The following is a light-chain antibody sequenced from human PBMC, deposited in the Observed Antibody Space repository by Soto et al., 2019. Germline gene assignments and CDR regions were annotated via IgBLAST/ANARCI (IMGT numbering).Light chain of an antibody. J-gene: IGKJ5*01. CDR2: GAS. CDR1: QSISTY. V-gene: IGKV1-39*01. Sequence: IQMTQSPSSLSASVGDRATISCRASQSISTYLAWYQQRPVKAPNLLIFGASSRQSGIPARFTGRGSGAEYILTISSLQSEDFAAYFCQHSYSKFPNTFGQGTRLEIK. CDR3: QHSYSKFPNT.